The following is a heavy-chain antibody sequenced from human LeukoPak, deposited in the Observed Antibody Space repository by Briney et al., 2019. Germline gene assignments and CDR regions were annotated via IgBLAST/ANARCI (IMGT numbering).Heavy chain of an antibody. D-gene: IGHD3-9*01. J-gene: IGHJ4*02. Sequence: GGSLRLSCAASGFTFSFYAMSWVRQAPGKGLEWVAAISSRDGGTYYADSVKGRFAISRDNSKHTVYLQMDSLRAEDTAVYYCAKSHVSTATGTGRYFDYWGQGTLVTVSS. CDR2: ISSRDGGT. V-gene: IGHV3-23*01. CDR3: AKSHVSTATGTGRYFDY. CDR1: GFTFSFYA.